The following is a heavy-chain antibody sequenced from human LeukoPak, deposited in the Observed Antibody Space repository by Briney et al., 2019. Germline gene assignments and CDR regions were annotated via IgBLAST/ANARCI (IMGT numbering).Heavy chain of an antibody. J-gene: IGHJ4*02. CDR3: ARDKILTGYPLYYFDY. Sequence: ASVKASCKASGGTFSSYAISWVRQAPGQGLEWMGGIIPIFGTANYAQKFQGRVTITADESTSTAYMELSSLRSEDTAVYYCARDKILTGYPLYYFDYWGQGTLVTVSS. CDR2: IIPIFGTA. CDR1: GGTFSSYA. V-gene: IGHV1-69*01. D-gene: IGHD3-9*01.